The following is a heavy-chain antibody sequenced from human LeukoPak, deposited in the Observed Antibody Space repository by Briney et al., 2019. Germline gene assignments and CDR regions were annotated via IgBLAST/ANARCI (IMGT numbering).Heavy chain of an antibody. CDR1: GYTFTGYY. D-gene: IGHD2-15*01. CDR2: INPNSGGT. CDR3: ARTRRYCSGGSCSYFDY. J-gene: IGHJ4*02. Sequence: ASVKVSCKASGYTFTGYYMHWVRQAPGQGLEWMGWINPNSGGTNDAQKFQGRVTMTRDRSMSTAYMELSRLRSGDTAVYYCARTRRYCSGGSCSYFDYWGQGTLVTVSS. V-gene: IGHV1-2*02.